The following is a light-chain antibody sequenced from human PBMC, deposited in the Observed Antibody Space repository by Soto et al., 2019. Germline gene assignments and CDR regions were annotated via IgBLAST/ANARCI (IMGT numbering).Light chain of an antibody. Sequence: QSALTQPPSASGSPGQSVTISCTGTSSDVGGYNYVYWYQQHPGKAPKLMIYEVSKRPSGVPDRFSGSKSGNTASLTVSGLQAEDEADYYCGSYAGSTVVFGGGTKLTVL. CDR2: EVS. V-gene: IGLV2-8*01. J-gene: IGLJ2*01. CDR1: SSDVGGYNY. CDR3: GSYAGSTVV.